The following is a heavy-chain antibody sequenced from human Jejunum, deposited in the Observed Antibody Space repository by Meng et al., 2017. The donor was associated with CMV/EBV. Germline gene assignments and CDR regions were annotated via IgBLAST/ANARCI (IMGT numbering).Heavy chain of an antibody. V-gene: IGHV6-1*01. D-gene: IGHD2-15*01. J-gene: IGHJ4*02. CDR2: TYYRSKWFR. CDR1: GDSVSSNSVA. Sequence: CAISGDSVSSNSVAWNWIRQSPSRGLEGLGRTYYRSKWFRDYGVSVKSRITINPDTSKNQFFLHLNSVTPEDTAVYYCARDLSLRFDYWGQGALVTVSS. CDR3: ARDLSLRFDY.